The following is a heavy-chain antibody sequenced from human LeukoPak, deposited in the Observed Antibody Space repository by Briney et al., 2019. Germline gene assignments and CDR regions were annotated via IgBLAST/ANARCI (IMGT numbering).Heavy chain of an antibody. J-gene: IGHJ4*01. CDR3: ARASYSSSWGGDFDY. V-gene: IGHV3-7*01. CDR1: GFTFSNYW. CDR2: IKKDGSEK. D-gene: IGHD6-13*01. Sequence: GGSLRLSCTASGFTFSNYWMSWVCQAPGKGLEWVANIKKDGSEKYYVDSVAGRFTISRDNAENSQYLQMNILRAEDTAVYYCARASYSSSWGGDFDYWGQEPWSPSPQ.